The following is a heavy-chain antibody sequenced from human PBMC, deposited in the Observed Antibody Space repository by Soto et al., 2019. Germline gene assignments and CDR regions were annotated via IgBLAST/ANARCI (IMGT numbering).Heavy chain of an antibody. J-gene: IGHJ5*02. CDR3: ARDRGVVVAATPPYNWFDP. V-gene: IGHV3-30-3*01. Sequence: GGSLRLSCAASGFTFSSYAMHWVRQAPGKGLEEVAVISYDGSNKYYADSVKGRFTISRDNSKNTLYLQMNSLRAEDTAVYYCARDRGVVVAATPPYNWFDPWGQGTLVTVSS. CDR2: ISYDGSNK. D-gene: IGHD2-15*01. CDR1: GFTFSSYA.